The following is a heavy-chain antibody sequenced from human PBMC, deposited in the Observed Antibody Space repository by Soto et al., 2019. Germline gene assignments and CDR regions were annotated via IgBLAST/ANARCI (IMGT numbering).Heavy chain of an antibody. Sequence: DAVKVSCKAYGYTFTSYDINWVRQATGQGLEWMGWISAFNGNTETAQGLQDRVTMTTDSSTTTAHMDLTNLTTDDTAIYYCARSYYLADAFDVWGQGTMVTVSS. D-gene: IGHD3-16*01. J-gene: IGHJ3*01. CDR3: ARSYYLADAFDV. CDR2: ISAFNGNT. CDR1: GYTFTSYD. V-gene: IGHV1-18*01.